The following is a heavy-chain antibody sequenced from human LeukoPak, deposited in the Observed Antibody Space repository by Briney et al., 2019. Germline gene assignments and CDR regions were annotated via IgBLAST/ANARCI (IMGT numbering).Heavy chain of an antibody. D-gene: IGHD1-26*01. CDR3: ARVCTKVGAIAFDI. V-gene: IGHV1-2*02. CDR2: INPNSGGT. Sequence: ASVKVSCKASGYTFTGYYMHWVRQAPGQGLERMGWINPNSGGTNYAQKFQGRVTMTRDTSISTAYMELSRLRSDDTAVYYCARVCTKVGAIAFDIWGQGTMVTVSS. J-gene: IGHJ3*02. CDR1: GYTFTGYY.